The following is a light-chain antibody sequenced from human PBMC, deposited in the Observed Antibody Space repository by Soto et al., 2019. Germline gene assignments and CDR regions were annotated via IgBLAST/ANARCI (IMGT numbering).Light chain of an antibody. J-gene: IGKJ1*01. CDR3: QQYRT. V-gene: IGKV1-13*02. CDR2: DAS. Sequence: AIQMTQSPSSLSASVGDSVTISCRASQSISRYLNWYQQKPGKAPKLLIYDASSLESGVPSRFSGSGSGTEFTLTISSLQPDDFATYYCQQYRTFGQGTKVDIK. CDR1: QSISRY.